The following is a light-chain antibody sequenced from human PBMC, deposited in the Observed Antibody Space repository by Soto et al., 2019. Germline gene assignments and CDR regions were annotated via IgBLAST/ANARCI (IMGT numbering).Light chain of an antibody. CDR3: TSYTSNTTWV. V-gene: IGLV2-14*01. CDR1: SSDIGRYNY. J-gene: IGLJ3*02. CDR2: EVR. Sequence: QSALTQPAAVSGPPGQSITISCTGTSSDIGRYNYVSWYQQHPGKAPKLVIYEVRNRPSGISNRFSASKSGNTASLTISGLQAADEADYYCTSYTSNTTWVFGGGTKLTVL.